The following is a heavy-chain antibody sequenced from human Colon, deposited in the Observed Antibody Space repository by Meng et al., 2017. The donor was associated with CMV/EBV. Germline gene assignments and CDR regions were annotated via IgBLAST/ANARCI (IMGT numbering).Heavy chain of an antibody. Sequence: GGSLRLSCAISGVTFQNAWMSWVRQAPGKGLEWVGRIKGKPDGETVDYAAPVKGRFTISRDGSKNTLYLEMNSLKIEDTALYFCTAGEGYCSTTNCRRGYLYYALDVWGHGTTVTVSS. CDR3: TAGEGYCSTTNCRRGYLYYALDV. J-gene: IGHJ6*02. CDR1: GVTFQNAW. V-gene: IGHV3-15*01. CDR2: IKGKPDGETV. D-gene: IGHD2-15*01.